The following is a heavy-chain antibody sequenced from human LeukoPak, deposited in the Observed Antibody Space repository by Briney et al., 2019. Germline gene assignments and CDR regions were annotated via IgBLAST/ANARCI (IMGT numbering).Heavy chain of an antibody. D-gene: IGHD2-15*01. J-gene: IGHJ4*02. Sequence: PSGTLSLTCTVSGGSVSSSSYHWDWIRQPPGKGLEWIGSIYYSGSTYYNPSLKNRVTISVDTSKDQFSLKLSSVSAADTAVYYCARRAGGWFDYWGQGTLVTVSP. CDR1: GGSVSSSSYH. V-gene: IGHV4-39*01. CDR2: IYYSGST. CDR3: ARRAGGWFDY.